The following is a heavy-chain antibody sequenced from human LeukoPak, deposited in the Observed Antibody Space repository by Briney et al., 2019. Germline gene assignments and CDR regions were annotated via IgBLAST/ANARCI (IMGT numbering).Heavy chain of an antibody. Sequence: ASVKVSCKASGYTFTGYYMHWVRQASGQGLEWMGWINPNSGGTNYAQKFQGRVTMTRDTSISTAYMELSRLRSDDTAVYYCARVQSPSYGGYGLYYFDYWGQGTLVTVSS. CDR3: ARVQSPSYGGYGLYYFDY. J-gene: IGHJ4*02. CDR2: INPNSGGT. V-gene: IGHV1-2*02. CDR1: GYTFTGYY. D-gene: IGHD4-17*01.